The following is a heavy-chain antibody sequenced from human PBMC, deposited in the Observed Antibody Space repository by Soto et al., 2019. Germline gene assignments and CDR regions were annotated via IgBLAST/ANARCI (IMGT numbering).Heavy chain of an antibody. CDR2: ISAYNGNT. CDR1: GYTFTSYG. CDR3: ARSFYNGQVVPPSSFDP. V-gene: IGHV1-18*01. J-gene: IGHJ5*02. Sequence: GASVKVSCKASGYTFTSYGISWVRQAPGQGLEWMGWISAYNGNTNYAQKLQGRVTMTTDTSTSTAYMELRSLRSDDTAVYYCARSFYNGQVVPPSSFDPWGQGTLVTVSS. D-gene: IGHD1-1*01.